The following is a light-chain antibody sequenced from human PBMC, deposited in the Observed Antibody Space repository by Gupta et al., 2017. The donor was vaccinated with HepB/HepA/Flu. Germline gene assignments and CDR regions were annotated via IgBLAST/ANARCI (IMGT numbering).Light chain of an antibody. Sequence: DIVMTQSPATLSVSPGERATLSCRASQSVGSNLAWYQQRPGQAPILLIYGASSRATGIPARFSGSGSGTEFTLTISSLQSEDFAVYYCQHYNNWPPITFGQGTRLEIK. CDR1: QSVGSN. J-gene: IGKJ5*01. CDR3: QHYNNWPPIT. V-gene: IGKV3-15*01. CDR2: GAS.